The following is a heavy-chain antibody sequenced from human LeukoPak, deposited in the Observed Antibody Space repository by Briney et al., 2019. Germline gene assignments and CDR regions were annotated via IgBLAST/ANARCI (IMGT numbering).Heavy chain of an antibody. CDR2: IYYSGST. V-gene: IGHV4-39*02. CDR1: GGSISSSDYY. J-gene: IGHJ6*02. D-gene: IGHD4-11*01. Sequence: SETLSLTCIVSGGSISSSDYYWGWIRQPPGKGLEWIGSIYYSGSTYYNPSLKSRVTISVDTSKNQFSLKLTFVTTADTAVYYCARDLPSNYGGYYYYGMDVWGQGTTVTVSS. CDR3: ARDLPSNYGGYYYYGMDV.